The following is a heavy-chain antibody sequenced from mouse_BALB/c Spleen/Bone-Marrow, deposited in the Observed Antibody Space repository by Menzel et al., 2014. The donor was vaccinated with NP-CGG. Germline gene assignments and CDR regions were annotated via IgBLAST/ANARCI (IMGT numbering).Heavy chain of an antibody. D-gene: IGHD2-2*01. J-gene: IGHJ3*01. CDR2: INPNSDYT. V-gene: IGHV1-4*01. Sequence: VQLQQSGAELARPGASVKMSCKASVYTFTYYTMYWVKQRPGRGLAWIGYINPNSDYTNYNQKFKDKATLTADKSSSTAYMQLSSLTSEDSAVYYCAREVYGSWFAYWGQGTLVTVSA. CDR3: AREVYGSWFAY. CDR1: VYTFTYYT.